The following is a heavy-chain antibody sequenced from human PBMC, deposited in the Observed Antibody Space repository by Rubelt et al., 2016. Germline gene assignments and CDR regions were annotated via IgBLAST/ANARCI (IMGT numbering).Heavy chain of an antibody. CDR2: IYYSGST. Sequence: QLQLQESGPGLVKPSETLSLTCTVSGGSISSSSYYWGWIRQPPGKGLEWIGSIYYSGSTYYNPFLRSRFTRSVDTSKSQFSLKLSSVTAADTAVYYCARGRKSGYSSSPWFDPWGQGTLVTVSS. CDR1: GGSISSSSYY. D-gene: IGHD6-6*01. CDR3: ARGRKSGYSSSPWFDP. J-gene: IGHJ5*02. V-gene: IGHV4-39*07.